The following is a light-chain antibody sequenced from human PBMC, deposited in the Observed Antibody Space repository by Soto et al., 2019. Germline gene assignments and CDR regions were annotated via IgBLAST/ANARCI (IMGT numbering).Light chain of an antibody. Sequence: QSVLTQPPSVSGAPGQRVTISSTGSSSNIGAGYDVHWYQQLPGTAPKLLIYGNNNRPSGVPDRFSGSKSGTSASLAITGLQAEDEADYYCQSYDSSVSKVVFGGGTKLTVL. CDR1: SSNIGAGYD. CDR3: QSYDSSVSKVV. CDR2: GNN. V-gene: IGLV1-40*01. J-gene: IGLJ2*01.